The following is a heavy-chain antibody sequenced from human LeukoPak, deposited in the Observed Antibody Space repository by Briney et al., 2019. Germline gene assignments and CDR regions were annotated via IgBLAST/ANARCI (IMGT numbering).Heavy chain of an antibody. Sequence: GGSLRLSCAASGFTFSSYSMSWVRQAPGKRLEWVSSITGSGGSTYYADSVKGRFTISRDNSKNTLYLQMSSLRAEDTAVYYCAKDKGDFWSGHHYWGQGTLVTVSS. CDR3: AKDKGDFWSGHHY. CDR2: ITGSGGST. V-gene: IGHV3-23*01. J-gene: IGHJ4*02. D-gene: IGHD3-3*01. CDR1: GFTFSSYS.